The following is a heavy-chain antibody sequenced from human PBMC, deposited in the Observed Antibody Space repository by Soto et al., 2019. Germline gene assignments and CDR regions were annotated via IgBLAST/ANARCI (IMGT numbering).Heavy chain of an antibody. V-gene: IGHV4-34*01. D-gene: IGHD3-22*01. J-gene: IGHJ3*02. CDR1: GGSFSGYY. CDR2: INHSGST. CDR3: ARGGTVITPAAFDI. Sequence: SETLSLTCAVYGGSFSGYYWSWIRQPPGKGREWIGEINHSGSTNYNPSLKSRVTISVDTSKNQCSLKLSSVNAADTAVYYCARGGTVITPAAFDIWGQGTMVTVSS.